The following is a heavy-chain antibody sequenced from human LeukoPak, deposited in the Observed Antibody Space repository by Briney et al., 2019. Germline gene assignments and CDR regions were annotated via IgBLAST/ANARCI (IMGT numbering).Heavy chain of an antibody. D-gene: IGHD6-25*01. J-gene: IGHJ4*02. CDR3: ARFRGSFDY. CDR2: IYPGDSDT. V-gene: IGHV5-51*01. Sequence: LEWMGIIYPGDSDTRYSPSFQGQVTISADKSISTAYLQWSSLKASDTAMYYCARFRGSFDYWGQGTLVTVSS.